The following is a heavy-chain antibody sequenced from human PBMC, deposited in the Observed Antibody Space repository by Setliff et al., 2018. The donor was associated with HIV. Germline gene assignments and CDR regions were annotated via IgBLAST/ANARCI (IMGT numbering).Heavy chain of an antibody. D-gene: IGHD3-10*01. CDR1: GFTFDGYG. V-gene: IGHV3-20*04. CDR2: INWHGGST. CDR3: AQAQTSVSGSYYQYLQH. Sequence: GGSLRLSCAGSGFTFDGYGMSWVRQAPGKGLEWVSAINWHGGSTVYAESVKGRFTISRDNAKNSLYLQMNNLRAEDTALYYCAQAQTSVSGSYYQYLQHWGQGTLVTVS. J-gene: IGHJ1*01.